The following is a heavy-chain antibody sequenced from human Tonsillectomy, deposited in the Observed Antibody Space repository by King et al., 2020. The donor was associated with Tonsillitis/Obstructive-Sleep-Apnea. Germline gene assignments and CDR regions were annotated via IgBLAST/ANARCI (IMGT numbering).Heavy chain of an antibody. V-gene: IGHV3-33*01. J-gene: IGHJ3*02. Sequence: VQLVESGGGVVQPGRSLRLSCAASGFTFSSYGMHWVRQAPGKGLEWVAVIWYDGCNKYYADSVKGRFTISRGISKNTLYLQMHSLRAEDTAVYYCARDVSGGTNAFDIWGQGTMVTVSS. CDR3: ARDVSGGTNAFDI. CDR1: GFTFSSYG. D-gene: IGHD2-15*01. CDR2: IWYDGCNK.